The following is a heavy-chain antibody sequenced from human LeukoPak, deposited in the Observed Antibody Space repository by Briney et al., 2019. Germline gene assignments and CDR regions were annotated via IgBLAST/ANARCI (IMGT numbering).Heavy chain of an antibody. V-gene: IGHV3-7*03. CDR1: GFTVSSTY. Sequence: GGSLRLSCAASGFTVSSTYMSWVRQAPGKGLEWVANIRQDGGDKYYADSVKGRFTISRDNAKNSLYLQMNSLRAEDTAVYSCARVIVTVPGQSDYFDYWGQGTLVTFSS. CDR3: ARVIVTVPGQSDYFDY. J-gene: IGHJ4*02. D-gene: IGHD2/OR15-2a*01. CDR2: IRQDGGDK.